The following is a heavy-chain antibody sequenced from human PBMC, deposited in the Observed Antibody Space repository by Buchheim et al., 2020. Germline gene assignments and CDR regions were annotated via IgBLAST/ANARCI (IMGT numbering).Heavy chain of an antibody. J-gene: IGHJ4*02. Sequence: EVHLLESGGGLVQPGGSLRLSCVASGFTFSDFAMSWVRQAPGKGLEWVSSISASGGATYYADSVKGRFTISRDTSENTLFLQMNSLRAEDTALYYCARDPIVATITWFFFDFWGQGTL. CDR3: ARDPIVATITWFFFDF. V-gene: IGHV3-23*01. D-gene: IGHD5-12*01. CDR1: GFTFSDFA. CDR2: ISASGGAT.